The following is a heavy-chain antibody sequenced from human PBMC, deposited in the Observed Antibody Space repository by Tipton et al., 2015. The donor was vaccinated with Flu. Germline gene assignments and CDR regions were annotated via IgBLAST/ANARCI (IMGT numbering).Heavy chain of an antibody. Sequence: TLSLTCIVSGGSITSYYWSWVRQPAGKGLEWIGHIYASGSTNYNPSLRSRVTMSVDTSKNQFSLSLTSVTAADAAIYYCARSGSYHHYYFDLWGRGTLVSVSS. CDR3: ARSGSYHHYYFDL. CDR2: IYASGST. J-gene: IGHJ2*01. CDR1: GGSITSYY. D-gene: IGHD1-26*01. V-gene: IGHV4-4*07.